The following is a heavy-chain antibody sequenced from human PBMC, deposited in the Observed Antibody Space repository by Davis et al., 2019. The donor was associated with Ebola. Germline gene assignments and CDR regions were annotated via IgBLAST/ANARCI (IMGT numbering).Heavy chain of an antibody. Sequence: ASSVTVSCKASGYTFTSYAMHWVRQAPGQRLEWMGWINAGNGNTKYSQKFQGRVTITRDTSASTAYMELSSLRSDDTAVYYCARAQFPTTSDHWGQGTLVTVSS. J-gene: IGHJ4*02. V-gene: IGHV1-3*01. CDR1: GYTFTSYA. D-gene: IGHD1-1*01. CDR3: ARAQFPTTSDH. CDR2: INAGNGNT.